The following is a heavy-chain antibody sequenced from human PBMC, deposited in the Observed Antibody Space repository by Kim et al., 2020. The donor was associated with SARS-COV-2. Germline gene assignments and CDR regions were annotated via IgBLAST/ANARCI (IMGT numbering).Heavy chain of an antibody. Sequence: GGSLRLSCATSGFTFSRFAMNWFRQAPGKGLEWVSAIGGSGGTTYYAESVKDRFTISRDNSKNTVFLQMRSLRVEDTAVYYCAKVCSGGYVGTDAFDIWGQGTMVTVSS. CDR1: GFTFSRFA. D-gene: IGHD1-26*01. J-gene: IGHJ3*02. V-gene: IGHV3-23*01. CDR3: AKVCSGGYVGTDAFDI. CDR2: IGGSGGTT.